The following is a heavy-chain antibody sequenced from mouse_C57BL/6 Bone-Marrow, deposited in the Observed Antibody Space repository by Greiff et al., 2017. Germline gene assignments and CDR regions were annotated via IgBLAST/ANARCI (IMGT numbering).Heavy chain of an antibody. J-gene: IGHJ4*01. CDR2: CGPGSGST. Sequence: VQLQQSGAELVKPGASVKISCKASGYTFTDYYINWVKQRPGQGLGWIGKCGPGSGSTYYNEKFKGKATLTADKSSSTAYMQLSSLTSEDSAVYFCARRGNMVTTGGGNYAMDYWGQGTSVTVSS. V-gene: IGHV1-77*01. CDR3: ARRGNMVTTGGGNYAMDY. CDR1: GYTFTDYY. D-gene: IGHD2-2*01.